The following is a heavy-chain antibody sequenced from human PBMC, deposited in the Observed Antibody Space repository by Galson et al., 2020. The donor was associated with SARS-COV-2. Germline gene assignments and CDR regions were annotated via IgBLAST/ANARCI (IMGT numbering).Heavy chain of an antibody. CDR3: ARDCHPPYNSNCPAFDI. CDR2: IKQDGSGK. V-gene: IGHV3-7*01. D-gene: IGHD6-13*01. Sequence: QLGESLKISCAAPGFTFSSYWMRWVRQAPGRGLEWVANIKQDGSGKYYVESVKGRFTISRDKTMNSLYLQMNSLRAEDTAVYYCARDCHPPYNSNCPAFDIWGQGTRVTVSS. CDR1: GFTFSSYW. J-gene: IGHJ3*02.